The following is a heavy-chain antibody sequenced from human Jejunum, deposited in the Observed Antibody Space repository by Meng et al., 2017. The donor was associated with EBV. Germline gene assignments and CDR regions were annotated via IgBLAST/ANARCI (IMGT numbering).Heavy chain of an antibody. CDR2: ISAGSDDT. J-gene: IGHJ4*02. Sequence: QVHLGQSGAEVKKPGASVKVSCKASGYTLTNYALHWVRQAPGQGLEWMGYISAGSDDTKNSQKFQGRVTFTRDTSASTVYMELSSLRSEDTAMYYCARGSSWNRGDYWGQGTLVTVSS. CDR1: GYTLTNYA. D-gene: IGHD6-13*01. CDR3: ARGSSWNRGDY. V-gene: IGHV1-3*01.